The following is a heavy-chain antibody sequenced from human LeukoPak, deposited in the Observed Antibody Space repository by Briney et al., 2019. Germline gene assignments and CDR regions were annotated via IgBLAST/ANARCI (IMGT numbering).Heavy chain of an antibody. CDR3: AKVGTGITMVRGVIITSFDY. Sequence: GGSLRLSCAASGFTFSSYAMSWVRQAPGKGLEWVSAISGSGGSTYYADSVKGRFTISRDNSKNTLYLQMNSLRAEDTAVYYCAKVGTGITMVRGVIITSFDYWGQGTLVTVSS. J-gene: IGHJ4*02. CDR2: ISGSGGST. D-gene: IGHD3-10*01. CDR1: GFTFSSYA. V-gene: IGHV3-23*01.